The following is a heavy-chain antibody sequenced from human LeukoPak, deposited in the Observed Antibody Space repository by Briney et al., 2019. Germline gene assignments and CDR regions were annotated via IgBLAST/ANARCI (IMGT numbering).Heavy chain of an antibody. Sequence: SETLSLTCAVYGGSFRGYYWSWIRQPPGKGLEWIGEINHSGSTNYNPSLESRVTISVDTSKNQFSLKLSSVTAADTAVYYCARAVPRRIAAAGLSFDYWGQGTLVTVSS. CDR1: GGSFRGYY. CDR2: INHSGST. V-gene: IGHV4-34*01. D-gene: IGHD6-13*01. J-gene: IGHJ4*02. CDR3: ARAVPRRIAAAGLSFDY.